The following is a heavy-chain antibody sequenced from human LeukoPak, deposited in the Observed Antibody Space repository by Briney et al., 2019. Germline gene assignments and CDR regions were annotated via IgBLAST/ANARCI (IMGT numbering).Heavy chain of an antibody. CDR2: IYPGNSRT. D-gene: IGHD4-23*01. CDR1: GYSFTNYW. CDR3: ASFSDGKDSDFDH. V-gene: IGHV5-51*01. J-gene: IGHJ4*02. Sequence: GESLKISCKASGYSFTNYWIGWVRQMPGQGLEWMGIIYPGNSRTRYRPSFQGQVTGSADKSINTAYLHWSSLKASDTAMYYCASFSDGKDSDFDHWGQGTRVTVSS.